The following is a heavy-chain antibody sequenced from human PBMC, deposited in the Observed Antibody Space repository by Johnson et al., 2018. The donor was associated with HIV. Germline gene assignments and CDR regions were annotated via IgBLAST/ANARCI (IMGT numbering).Heavy chain of an antibody. V-gene: IGHV3-11*01. CDR3: ARGRGALDI. CDR2: ISSSGSTT. D-gene: IGHD3-16*01. CDR1: GFVFSDSH. Sequence: QVQLVESGGGLVKPGGSLRLSCTASGFVFSDSHMTWIRQAPGTGLEWISYISSSGSTTYYADSVKGRFTISRDNAKNSRYLQLNSLRAEDTAMYYCARGRGALDIWGQGTMVTVSS. J-gene: IGHJ3*02.